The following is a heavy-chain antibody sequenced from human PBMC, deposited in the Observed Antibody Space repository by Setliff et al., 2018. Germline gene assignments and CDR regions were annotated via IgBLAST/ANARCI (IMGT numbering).Heavy chain of an antibody. Sequence: TLSLTCAVSGYSISSGYYWGWTRQPPGKGLEWIGEINHSGSTNYNPSLKSRVTISVDTSKNQFSLKLSSVTAADMAVYYCTRGPDGYTYQGAFDIWGQGTMVTV. CDR2: INHSGST. V-gene: IGHV4-38-2*01. D-gene: IGHD5-12*01. J-gene: IGHJ3*02. CDR1: GYSISSGYY. CDR3: TRGPDGYTYQGAFDI.